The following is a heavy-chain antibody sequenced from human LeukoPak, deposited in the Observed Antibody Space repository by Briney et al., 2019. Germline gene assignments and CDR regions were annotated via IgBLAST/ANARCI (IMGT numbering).Heavy chain of an antibody. Sequence: ASVNVSCKASGYTFTGYYMHWVRQAPGQGLEWMGWINPNSGGTNYAQKFQGRVTMTRDTSISTAYMELSRLRSDDTAVYYCARVSSPFRDGYNYILDYWGQGTLVTVSS. D-gene: IGHD5-24*01. J-gene: IGHJ4*02. V-gene: IGHV1-2*02. CDR2: INPNSGGT. CDR1: GYTFTGYY. CDR3: ARVSSPFRDGYNYILDY.